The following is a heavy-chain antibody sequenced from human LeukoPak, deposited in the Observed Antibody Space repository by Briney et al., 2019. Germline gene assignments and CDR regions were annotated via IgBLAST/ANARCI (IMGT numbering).Heavy chain of an antibody. D-gene: IGHD5-12*01. CDR3: ARGAYSGYDFDY. J-gene: IGHJ4*02. CDR2: LYYSGST. V-gene: IGHV4-30-4*01. CDR1: GGSISSGDYY. Sequence: SETLSLTCTVSGGSISSGDYYWNWIRQPPGKGLEWIGILYYSGSTHYNPSLKSRVTISVDTSKNQFSLSLSSVTAADTAVYYCARGAYSGYDFDYWGQGILVTVSS.